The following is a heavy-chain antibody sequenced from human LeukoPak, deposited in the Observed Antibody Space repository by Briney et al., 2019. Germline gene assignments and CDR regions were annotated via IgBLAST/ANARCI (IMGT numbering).Heavy chain of an antibody. CDR2: ISYDGSNK. Sequence: GRSLRLSCAASGFTFSSYGMHWVRQAPGKWLEWVAVISYDGSNKYYADSVKGRFTIPRDNSKNTLYLQMNSLRAEDTAVYYCAKLYYDFWSGYYIGGAFDYWGQGTLVTVSS. J-gene: IGHJ4*02. V-gene: IGHV3-33*06. D-gene: IGHD3-3*01. CDR3: AKLYYDFWSGYYIGGAFDY. CDR1: GFTFSSYG.